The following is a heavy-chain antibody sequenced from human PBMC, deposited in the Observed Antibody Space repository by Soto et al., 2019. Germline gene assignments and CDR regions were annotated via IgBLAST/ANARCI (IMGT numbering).Heavy chain of an antibody. CDR2: TYYRSKWYN. J-gene: IGHJ5*02. Sequence: PSQTLSLTCAISGDSVSSNSAAWNWIRQSPSRGLEWLGRTYYRSKWYNDYAVSVKSRITINPDTSKNQFSLQLNSVTPEDTAVYYCARGVHLVVVAATGWFDPWGQGTLVTVPS. V-gene: IGHV6-1*01. CDR3: ARGVHLVVVAATGWFDP. D-gene: IGHD2-15*01. CDR1: GDSVSSNSAA.